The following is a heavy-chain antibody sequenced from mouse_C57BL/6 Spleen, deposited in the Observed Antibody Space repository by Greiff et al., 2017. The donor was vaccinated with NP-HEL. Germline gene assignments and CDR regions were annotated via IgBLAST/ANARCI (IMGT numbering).Heavy chain of an antibody. Sequence: QVQLKQPGAELVKPGASVKLSCKASGYTFTSYWMQWVKQRPRQGLEWIGEIDPSDSYTNYNQKFKGKATLTVDTSSSTAYMQLSSLTSEDSAVYYCAKRGGLRRDWYFDVWGTGTTVTVSS. J-gene: IGHJ1*03. CDR1: GYTFTSYW. CDR2: IDPSDSYT. CDR3: AKRGGLRRDWYFDV. V-gene: IGHV1-50*01. D-gene: IGHD2-4*01.